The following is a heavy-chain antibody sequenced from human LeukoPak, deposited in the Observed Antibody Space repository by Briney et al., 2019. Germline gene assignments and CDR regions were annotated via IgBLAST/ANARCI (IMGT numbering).Heavy chain of an antibody. V-gene: IGHV1-18*01. CDR3: ARDVGRSYDLDY. J-gene: IGHJ4*02. CDR2: ISAYNGNT. CDR1: GYTFTSYG. D-gene: IGHD3-16*01. Sequence: ASVKVSCKAPGYTFTSYGISWVRQAPGQGLEWMGWISAYNGNTDYAQSLQGRVTMTIDTSTSTVYMELRSLRSDDTAVYYCARDVGRSYDLDYWGQGTLDTVSS.